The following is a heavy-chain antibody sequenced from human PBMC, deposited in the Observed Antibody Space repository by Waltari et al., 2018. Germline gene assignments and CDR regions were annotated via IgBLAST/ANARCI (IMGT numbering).Heavy chain of an antibody. D-gene: IGHD3-3*01. J-gene: IGHJ4*02. CDR3: AKAGFWSGYYLMINYYFDY. Sequence: EVQLLESGGGLVQPGGSLRLSCAASGFTFSSYAMSWVRQAPGKGLEWVSAISGGGGSTYYADSVKGRFTISRDNSKNTLYLQMNSLRAEDTAVYYCAKAGFWSGYYLMINYYFDYWGQGTLVTVSS. CDR2: ISGGGGST. V-gene: IGHV3-23*01. CDR1: GFTFSSYA.